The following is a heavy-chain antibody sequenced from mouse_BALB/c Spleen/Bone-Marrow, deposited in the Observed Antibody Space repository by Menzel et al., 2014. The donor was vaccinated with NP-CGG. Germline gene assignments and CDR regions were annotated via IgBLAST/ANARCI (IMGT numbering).Heavy chain of an antibody. CDR2: INPNNGNT. Sequence: VQLQQPGPDLVKPGASVKMSCKASGYTFTDYYMEWVKQSHGKRLEWIGDINPNNGNTFYNQKFKGKASLTVDKSSTTAYMQLNSLTSEDSAVYYCARSRAMDYWGQGTSVTVSS. J-gene: IGHJ4*01. CDR3: ARSRAMDY. V-gene: IGHV1-18*01. CDR1: GYTFTDYY.